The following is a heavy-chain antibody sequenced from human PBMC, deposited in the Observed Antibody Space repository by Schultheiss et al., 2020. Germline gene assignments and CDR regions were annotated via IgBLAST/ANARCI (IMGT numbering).Heavy chain of an antibody. CDR3: ARSISTFYGMDV. CDR2: MNPNSGGT. Sequence: ASVKVSCKASGYTFTTYDINWVRQATGQGLEWMGWMNPNSGGTNYAQKFQGRVTMTRDTSISTAYMELSRLRSDDTAVYYCARSISTFYGMDVWGQGTTVNVSS. J-gene: IGHJ6*02. V-gene: IGHV1-2*02. D-gene: IGHD2-21*01. CDR1: GYTFTTYD.